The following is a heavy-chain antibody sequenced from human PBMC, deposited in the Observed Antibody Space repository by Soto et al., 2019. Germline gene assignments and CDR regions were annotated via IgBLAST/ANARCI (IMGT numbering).Heavy chain of an antibody. J-gene: IGHJ1*01. Sequence: PWGSLRLSSAASGFTFSSYAMSWVRQAPGKGLEWVSAISGSGGSTYYADSVKGRFTISRDNSKNTLYLQMNSLRAEDTAVYYCARSLSGYSSGWTQAHFQHWGQGTLVTVSS. CDR2: ISGSGGST. CDR1: GFTFSSYA. CDR3: ARSLSGYSSGWTQAHFQH. D-gene: IGHD6-19*01. V-gene: IGHV3-23*01.